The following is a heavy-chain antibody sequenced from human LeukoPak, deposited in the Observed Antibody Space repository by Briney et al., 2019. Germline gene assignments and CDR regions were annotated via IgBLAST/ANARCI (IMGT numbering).Heavy chain of an antibody. CDR2: ISGSGGRT. Sequence: GGSLRLSYATSGFTSSSYAMSWVRQAPGKGLEWVSGISGSGGRTYYADSVKGRFTISRDNAKNSLYLQMYSLRAEDTAVYYCAREDYYGSGGSFDYWGQGTLVTVSS. CDR1: GFTSSSYA. CDR3: AREDYYGSGGSFDY. J-gene: IGHJ4*02. V-gene: IGHV3-23*01. D-gene: IGHD3-10*01.